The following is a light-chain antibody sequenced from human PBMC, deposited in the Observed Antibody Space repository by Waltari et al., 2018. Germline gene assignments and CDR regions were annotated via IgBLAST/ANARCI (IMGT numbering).Light chain of an antibody. CDR2: GAS. CDR3: QQYGSPSWT. J-gene: IGKJ1*01. CDR1: QSVSSSY. Sequence: EIVLTQSPGTLSLSPGERATLSCRASQSVSSSYLAWYQQKPGQAPRLLIYGASSRATGIPDRFSGSGSGTDFTLTISRLEPEDFAVCYCQQYGSPSWTFGQGTKVEIK. V-gene: IGKV3-20*01.